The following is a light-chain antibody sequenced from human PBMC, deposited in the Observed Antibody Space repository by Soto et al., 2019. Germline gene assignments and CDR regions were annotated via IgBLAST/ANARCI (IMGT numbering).Light chain of an antibody. CDR1: QSISVW. CDR2: KTS. Sequence: DMPMTQSPSTLSASVGDRVTITCRARQSISVWLAWYQQKPGKAPNLLIYKTSSLEPGVTSRFSGSGSGTEFTLTISSLQPDDFATYYCQHYNDYSWTFGQGTKVEIK. J-gene: IGKJ1*01. CDR3: QHYNDYSWT. V-gene: IGKV1-5*03.